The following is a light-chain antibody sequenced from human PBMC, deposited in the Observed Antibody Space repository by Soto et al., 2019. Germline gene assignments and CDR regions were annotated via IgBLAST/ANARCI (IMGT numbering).Light chain of an antibody. J-gene: IGKJ4*01. CDR2: KAS. Sequence: DIQMTQSPSTLSASVGDRVTITCRASQSISSWLAWYQQKPGKAPKLLIYKASSLESGVPSRFSGSVSGTEFTLTISSLQPDDFATYYGQQYNSYPLTFGGGTKVEIK. CDR1: QSISSW. CDR3: QQYNSYPLT. V-gene: IGKV1-5*03.